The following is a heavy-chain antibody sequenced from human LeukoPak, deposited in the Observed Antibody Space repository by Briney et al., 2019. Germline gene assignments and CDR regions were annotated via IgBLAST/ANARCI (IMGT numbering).Heavy chain of an antibody. CDR2: IYYSGST. Sequence: TLSLTCTVSGGSISSGGYYWSWIRQHPGKGLEWIGCIYYSGSTYYNPSLKSRVTISVDTSKNQFSLKLSSVTAADTAVYYCARGYYYDSSGYLSWGQGTLVTVSS. D-gene: IGHD3-22*01. V-gene: IGHV4-31*03. CDR1: GGSISSGGYY. J-gene: IGHJ5*02. CDR3: ARGYYYDSSGYLS.